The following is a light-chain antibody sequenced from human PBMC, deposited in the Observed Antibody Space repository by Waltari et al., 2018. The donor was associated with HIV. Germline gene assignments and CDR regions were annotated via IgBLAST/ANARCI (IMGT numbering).Light chain of an antibody. CDR3: QQCYSTPWT. CDR1: QSLLLNFNNKTY. V-gene: IGKV4-1*01. CDR2: LAS. Sequence: DIVMTQSPASLAVSLGERATINCKSNQSLLLNFNNKTYLTWYQQKPGQSPKLLLYLASTRESGVPDRFSGSGSGTDFNLTISSLQAEDVATYYCQQCYSTPWTFGRGTKVEI. J-gene: IGKJ1*01.